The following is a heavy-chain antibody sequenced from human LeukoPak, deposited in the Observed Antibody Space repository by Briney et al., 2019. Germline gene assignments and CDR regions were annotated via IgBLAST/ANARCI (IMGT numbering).Heavy chain of an antibody. CDR1: GYTFTSYG. CDR3: ARDLDCSSTSCYDYYYGMDV. J-gene: IGHJ6*04. D-gene: IGHD2-2*01. CDR2: ISAYNGNT. V-gene: IGHV1-18*04. Sequence: ASVKVSCKASGYTFTSYGISWVRQAPGQGLEWMGWISAYNGNTNYAQKLQGRVTMTTDTSTSTAYMELRSLRSDDTAVYYCARDLDCSSTSCYDYYYGMDVWGKGTTVTVS.